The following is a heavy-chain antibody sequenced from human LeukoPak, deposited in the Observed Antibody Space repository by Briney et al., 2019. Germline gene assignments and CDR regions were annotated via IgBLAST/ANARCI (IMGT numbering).Heavy chain of an antibody. J-gene: IGHJ4*02. CDR1: GYTFTSYG. D-gene: IGHD2-2*02. V-gene: IGHV1-18*01. CDR3: ARERVPDAIVPY. CDR2: ISAYNGNT. Sequence: ASVKVSCKASGYTFTSYGISWVRQAPGQGLEWMGWISAYNGNTNYAQKLQGRVTMTRDTSISTAYMELSRLRSDDTAVYYCARERVPDAIVPYWGQGTLVTVSS.